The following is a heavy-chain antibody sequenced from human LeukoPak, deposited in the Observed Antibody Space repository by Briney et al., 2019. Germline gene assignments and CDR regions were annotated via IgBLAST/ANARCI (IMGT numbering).Heavy chain of an antibody. CDR2: IWYDGSNK. J-gene: IGHJ6*03. D-gene: IGHD1-26*01. CDR1: GLTFSNAG. V-gene: IGHV3-33*06. Sequence: PGRSLRLSCAVSGLTFSNAGFHWVRQAPGKGLEWVAVIWYDGSNKYYADSVKGRFTIPRDNSKNTLYLQMDSLRDEDTAVYYCAKDRGTKYMDVWGKGTTVTVSS. CDR3: AKDRGTKYMDV.